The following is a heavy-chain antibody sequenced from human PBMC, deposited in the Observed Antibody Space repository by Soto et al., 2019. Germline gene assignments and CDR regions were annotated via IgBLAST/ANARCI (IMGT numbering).Heavy chain of an antibody. CDR2: IYSGGST. V-gene: IGHV3-66*01. CDR1: GFTFSNYA. CDR3: ARDSSRKLQYDY. D-gene: IGHD4-4*01. J-gene: IGHJ4*02. Sequence: GGSLRLSCAASGFTFSNYAMSWVRQAPGKGLEWVSVIYSGGSTYYADSVKGRFTISRDNSKNTLYLQMNSLRAEDTAVYYCARDSSRKLQYDYWGQGTLVTVSS.